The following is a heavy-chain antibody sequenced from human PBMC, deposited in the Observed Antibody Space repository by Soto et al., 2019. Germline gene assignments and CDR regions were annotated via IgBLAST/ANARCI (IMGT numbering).Heavy chain of an antibody. CDR3: ARDVSPGSSSLYLDAFDI. Sequence: EVQLEESGGDLVQPGGSLRLSCVASGFTLSAYWMTWVRQAPGKGLEWVANINRDGSKKSYLDSVRGRFTISRDNVGNSLYLQMDSLRADDTALYCCARDVSPGSSSLYLDAFDIWGQGTRVTVSS. V-gene: IGHV3-7*05. CDR1: GFTLSAYW. J-gene: IGHJ3*02. CDR2: INRDGSKK. D-gene: IGHD6-13*01.